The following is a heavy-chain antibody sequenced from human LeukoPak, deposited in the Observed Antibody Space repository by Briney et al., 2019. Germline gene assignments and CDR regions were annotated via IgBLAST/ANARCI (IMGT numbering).Heavy chain of an antibody. D-gene: IGHD6-19*01. Sequence: ASVKVSRKASGYTFTIYYMHWVRQAPGQGLELMGIINPSGGSTSYAQKFQGRVPMTRDTSTSTVYMELSSLRSEDTAVYYCAREPIAVADHAFDIWGQGTMVTVSS. CDR3: AREPIAVADHAFDI. J-gene: IGHJ3*02. V-gene: IGHV1-46*01. CDR2: INPSGGST. CDR1: GYTFTIYY.